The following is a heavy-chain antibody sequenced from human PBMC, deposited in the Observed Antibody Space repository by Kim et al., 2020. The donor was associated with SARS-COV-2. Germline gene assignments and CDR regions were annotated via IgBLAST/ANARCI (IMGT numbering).Heavy chain of an antibody. CDR3: TTEATLGGITMVRGEGY. Sequence: VKGRFTISRDDSKNTLYLQMNSLKTEDTAVYYCTTEATLGGITMVRGEGYWGQGTLVTVSS. D-gene: IGHD3-10*01. J-gene: IGHJ4*02. V-gene: IGHV3-15*01.